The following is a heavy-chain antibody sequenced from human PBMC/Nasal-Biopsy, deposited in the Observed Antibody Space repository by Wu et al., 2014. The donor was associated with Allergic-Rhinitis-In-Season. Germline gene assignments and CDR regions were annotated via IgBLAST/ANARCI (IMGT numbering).Heavy chain of an antibody. CDR3: ARDAGGNSIWVY. CDR2: IKPDGRST. D-gene: IGHD4-23*01. J-gene: IGHJ4*02. V-gene: IGHV3-74*01. Sequence: LRLSCAASGFTFSSNWMSWVRQAPGKGLVWVSRIKPDGRSTDYADSVQGRFTVSRDDAKSTLYLQMNSLRAEDTAVYYCARDAGGNSIWVYWGQGTLVTVSS. CDR1: GFTFSSNW.